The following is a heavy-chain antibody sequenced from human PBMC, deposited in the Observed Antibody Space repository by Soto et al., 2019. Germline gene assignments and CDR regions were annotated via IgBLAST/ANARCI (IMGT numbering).Heavy chain of an antibody. CDR3: ARDVGYCSGGSCYSYYYGMDV. CDR1: GYIFTSYG. D-gene: IGHD2-15*01. V-gene: IGHV1-18*01. J-gene: IGHJ6*02. Sequence: ASVKVSCKASGYIFTSYGINWVRQAPGQGLEWMGWISGYNGNTNYAQNFQGRVTMTTDTSTSTGYMELRSLRSDDTAVYYCARDVGYCSGGSCYSYYYGMDVWGQGTTVTVSS. CDR2: ISGYNGNT.